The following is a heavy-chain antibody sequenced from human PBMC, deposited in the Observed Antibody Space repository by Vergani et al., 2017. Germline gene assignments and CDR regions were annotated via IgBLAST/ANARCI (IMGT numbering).Heavy chain of an antibody. V-gene: IGHV3-30*19. J-gene: IGHJ4*02. D-gene: IGHD3-22*01. CDR2: ISYDGSNK. CDR1: GFTFSSYG. Sequence: QVQLVESGGGVVQPGRSLRLSCAASGFTFSSYGMHWVRQAPGKGLEWVAVISYDGSNKYYADSVKGRFTISRDNSKNTLYLQMNSLRAEDTAVYYCARTYYDSSGSFDYWGQGTLVTVSS. CDR3: ARTYYDSSGSFDY.